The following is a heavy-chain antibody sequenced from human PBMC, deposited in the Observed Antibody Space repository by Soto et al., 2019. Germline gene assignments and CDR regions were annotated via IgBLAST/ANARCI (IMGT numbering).Heavy chain of an antibody. CDR2: ISNSFSDGNT. Sequence: GGAMRLSCAASGFTFSSFAMNWVRQATGKGLEWVSAISNSFSDGNTHYADSVKGRFTISRDNDKNTVFLEIDSLRAEDTAVYYCAKVFSPEGGNYFGHRGPGTLVSVSS. CDR3: AKVFSPEGGNYFGH. J-gene: IGHJ4*02. V-gene: IGHV3-23*01. CDR1: GFTFSSFA.